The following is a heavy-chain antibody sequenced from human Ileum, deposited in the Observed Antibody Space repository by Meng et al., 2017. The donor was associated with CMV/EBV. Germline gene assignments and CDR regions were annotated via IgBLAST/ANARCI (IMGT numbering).Heavy chain of an antibody. V-gene: IGHV1-8*01. CDR3: ARGPFWSGHQPHYFDY. Sequence: VSVKVSCKTSGYTFTNYDINWVRQAAGQGLEWMGWMNPNIGNSGYAQNFQGRITMTRSTSITTAYMELSSLTSEDTAVYYCARGPFWSGHQPHYFDYWGQGTLVTVSS. CDR2: MNPNIGNS. CDR1: GYTFTNYD. D-gene: IGHD3-3*01. J-gene: IGHJ4*02.